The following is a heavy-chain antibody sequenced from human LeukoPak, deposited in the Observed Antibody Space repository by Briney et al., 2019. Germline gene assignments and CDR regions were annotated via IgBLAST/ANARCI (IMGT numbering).Heavy chain of an antibody. Sequence: GGSLRLSCAASGFTFSSYAMSWVRQAPGKGLEWVSAISGSGGSTYYADSVKGRFTISRDNSKNTLYLQMNSLRAEDTAAYYCAKDGYCGGAICSAGYFDYWGQGTLVTVSS. CDR2: ISGSGGST. D-gene: IGHD2-2*03. V-gene: IGHV3-23*01. CDR1: GFTFSSYA. J-gene: IGHJ4*02. CDR3: AKDGYCGGAICSAGYFDY.